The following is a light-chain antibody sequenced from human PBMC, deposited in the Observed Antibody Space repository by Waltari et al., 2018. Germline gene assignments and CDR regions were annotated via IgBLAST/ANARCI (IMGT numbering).Light chain of an antibody. CDR2: TTS. Sequence: DIQMTQSPSSLSASLWDSVTITCRASQSISKYLNWYQQKPGKAPNLLIYTTSSLQSGVPSRFSGSGSGTDFALTITSLQPEDFATYYCQHSYSPPITFGQGTRLEIK. V-gene: IGKV1-39*01. CDR1: QSISKY. CDR3: QHSYSPPIT. J-gene: IGKJ5*01.